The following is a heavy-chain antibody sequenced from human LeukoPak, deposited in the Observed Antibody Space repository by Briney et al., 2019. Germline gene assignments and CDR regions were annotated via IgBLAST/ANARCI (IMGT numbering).Heavy chain of an antibody. J-gene: IGHJ5*02. CDR3: ARARLYSSGWFNWFDP. V-gene: IGHV1-8*01. D-gene: IGHD6-19*01. CDR2: MNPNSGNT. CDR1: GYTFTSYD. Sequence: ASVKVSCKASGYTFTSYDINWVRQATGQGLEWMGWMNPNSGNTGYAQKFQGRVTMTRNTSISTAYMELSSLRSEDTAVYYCARARLYSSGWFNWFDPWGQGTLVTVSS.